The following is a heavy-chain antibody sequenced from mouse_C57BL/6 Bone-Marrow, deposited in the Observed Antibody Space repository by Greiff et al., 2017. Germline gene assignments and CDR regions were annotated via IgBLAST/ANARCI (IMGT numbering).Heavy chain of an antibody. Sequence: EVQRVESGGGLVKPGGSLKLSCAASGFTFSSYAMSWVRQTPEKRLEWVATISDGGSYTYYPDNVKGRFTISRDNAKNNLYLQMSHLKSEDTAMYYCARDPPHLMLRMDYWGQGTSVTVSS. CDR1: GFTFSSYA. D-gene: IGHD3-2*02. V-gene: IGHV5-4*01. CDR2: ISDGGSYT. CDR3: ARDPPHLMLRMDY. J-gene: IGHJ4*01.